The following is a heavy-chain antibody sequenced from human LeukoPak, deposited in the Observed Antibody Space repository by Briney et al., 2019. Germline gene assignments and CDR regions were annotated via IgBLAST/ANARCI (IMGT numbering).Heavy chain of an antibody. Sequence: HPGGSLRLSCAASGFTFSSYAMSWVRQAPGKGLEWVSAISGSGGSTYYADSVKGRFTISRDNSKSTLYLQMNSLRAEDTAVYYCAKEGGLGYYFDYWGQGTLVTVSS. D-gene: IGHD2-15*01. V-gene: IGHV3-23*01. CDR2: ISGSGGST. J-gene: IGHJ4*02. CDR1: GFTFSSYA. CDR3: AKEGGLGYYFDY.